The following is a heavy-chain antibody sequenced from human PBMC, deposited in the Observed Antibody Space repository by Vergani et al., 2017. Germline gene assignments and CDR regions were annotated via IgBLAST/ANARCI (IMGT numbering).Heavy chain of an antibody. J-gene: IGHJ4*02. Sequence: EVQLLESGGGLVQPGGSLRLSCAASGFTFSSYAMSWVRQAPGKGLEWVSGISGSGGSTYYADSVKGRFTISRDNSKNALYVQMNSLRAEDTAVYYCAKDLGEGLLWCGELSSWGQGTLGTVSS. CDR3: AKDLGEGLLWCGELSS. D-gene: IGHD3-10*01. V-gene: IGHV3-23*01. CDR1: GFTFSSYA. CDR2: ISGSGGST.